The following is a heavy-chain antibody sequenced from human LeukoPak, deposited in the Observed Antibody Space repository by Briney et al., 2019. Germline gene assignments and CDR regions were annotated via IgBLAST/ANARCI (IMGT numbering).Heavy chain of an antibody. Sequence: GASVKVSCKASGYTFTGYYIHWVRQAPGQGLEWMGRINPNSGGTNYAQKLQGRVTMTRDTSISTAYMELSSLRSDDTAVYYCARLGIAARHLDYWGQGTLVTVSS. D-gene: IGHD6-6*01. V-gene: IGHV1-2*06. J-gene: IGHJ4*02. CDR1: GYTFTGYY. CDR2: INPNSGGT. CDR3: ARLGIAARHLDY.